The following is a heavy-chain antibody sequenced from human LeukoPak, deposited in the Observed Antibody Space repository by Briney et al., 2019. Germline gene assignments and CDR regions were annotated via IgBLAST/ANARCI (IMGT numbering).Heavy chain of an antibody. D-gene: IGHD1-26*01. Sequence: GASVKVSCKASGGTFSSYAISWVRQAPGQGLEWMGGIIPIFGTANYAQKFQGRVTITTDESTRTAYMELSSLRSEDTAVYYCARDLVSLPLGATKEGAFDIWGQGTMVTVSS. CDR3: ARDLVSLPLGATKEGAFDI. J-gene: IGHJ3*02. CDR1: GGTFSSYA. CDR2: IIPIFGTA. V-gene: IGHV1-69*05.